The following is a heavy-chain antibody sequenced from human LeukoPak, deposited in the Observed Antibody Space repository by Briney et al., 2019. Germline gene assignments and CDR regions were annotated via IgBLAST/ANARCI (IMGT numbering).Heavy chain of an antibody. V-gene: IGHV3-30-3*01. CDR3: ARGSRIQLNWFDP. Sequence: GRSLRLSCAASGFTFCSYAMHWVRQAPGKGLEWVAVISYDGSNKYYADSVKGRFTISRDNSKNTLYLQMNSLRAEDTAVYYCARGSRIQLNWFDPWGQGTLVTVSS. D-gene: IGHD5-18*01. CDR2: ISYDGSNK. J-gene: IGHJ5*02. CDR1: GFTFCSYA.